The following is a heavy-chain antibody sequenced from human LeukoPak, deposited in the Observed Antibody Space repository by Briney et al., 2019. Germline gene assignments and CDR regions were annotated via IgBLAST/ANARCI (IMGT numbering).Heavy chain of an antibody. D-gene: IGHD2-15*01. CDR1: GFTFSSYW. CDR2: INSDGSST. Sequence: GGSLRLSCAASGFTFSSYWMHWVRQAPGKGLVWVSRINSDGSSTSYADSVKRRFTISRDNAKNTLYLQMNSLRAEDTAVYYGARGPRWYCSGGSCYSWFDPWGQGTLVTVSS. V-gene: IGHV3-74*01. CDR3: ARGPRWYCSGGSCYSWFDP. J-gene: IGHJ5*02.